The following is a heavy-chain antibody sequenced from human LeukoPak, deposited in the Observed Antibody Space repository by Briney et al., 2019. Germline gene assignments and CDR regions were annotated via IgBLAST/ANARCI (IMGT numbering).Heavy chain of an antibody. V-gene: IGHV3-21*01. CDR3: ARDLIVGANLRTGTTSR. Sequence: GGSLRLSCAASGFTFSSYAMHWVRQAPGKGLEWVSSISSSSSYIYYADSVKGRFTISRDNAKNSLYLQMNSLRAEDTAVYYCARDLIVGANLRTGTTSRWGQGTLVTVSS. J-gene: IGHJ4*02. CDR1: GFTFSSYA. CDR2: ISSSSSYI. D-gene: IGHD1-26*01.